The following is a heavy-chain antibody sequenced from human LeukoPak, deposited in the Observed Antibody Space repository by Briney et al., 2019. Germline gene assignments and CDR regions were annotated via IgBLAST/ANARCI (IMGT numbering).Heavy chain of an antibody. CDR1: GFTFSSYW. V-gene: IGHV3-74*01. J-gene: IGHJ3*02. CDR2: INSDGSST. CDR3: ARSRWIETYDFYAFDI. Sequence: GGSLRLSCAASGFTFSSYWMHWVRQAPGKGLVWVSRINSDGSSTNYADSVKGRFTISRDNSKNMLYVQMNSLRAEDTAVYFCARSRWIETYDFYAFDIWGQGTMVTVSS. D-gene: IGHD3/OR15-3a*01.